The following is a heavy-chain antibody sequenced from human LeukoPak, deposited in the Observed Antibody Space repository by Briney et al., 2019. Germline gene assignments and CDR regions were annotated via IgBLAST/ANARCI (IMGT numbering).Heavy chain of an antibody. J-gene: IGHJ3*02. CDR3: AREYYYDSSGYHLGDAFDI. CDR1: GGSISSYY. CDR2: IYYIGST. V-gene: IGHV4-59*01. D-gene: IGHD3-22*01. Sequence: PSETLSLTCTVSGGSISSYYWSWLRQPPGKGLEWMGYIYYIGSTNYNPSLKSRVTISVDTSKNQFSLKLSSVTAADTAVYYCAREYYYDSSGYHLGDAFDIWGQGTMVTVSS.